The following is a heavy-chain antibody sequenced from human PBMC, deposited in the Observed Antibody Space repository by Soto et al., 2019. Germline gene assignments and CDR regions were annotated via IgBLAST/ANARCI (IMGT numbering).Heavy chain of an antibody. CDR3: ARDRDYYDSSGYFLYFDY. CDR1: GGTFSSYA. J-gene: IGHJ4*02. V-gene: IGHV1-69*06. Sequence: QVQLVQSGAEVKKPGSSVKVSCKASGGTFSSYAISWVRQAPGQELEWMGGIIPIFGTANYAQKFQGRVTITADKSTSTAYMELSSLRSEDTAVYYCARDRDYYDSSGYFLYFDYWGQGTLVTVSS. D-gene: IGHD3-22*01. CDR2: IIPIFGTA.